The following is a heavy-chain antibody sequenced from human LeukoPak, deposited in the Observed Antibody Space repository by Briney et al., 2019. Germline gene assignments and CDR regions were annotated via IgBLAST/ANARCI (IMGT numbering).Heavy chain of an antibody. D-gene: IGHD2-15*01. Sequence: ASVKVSCKASGYTSTSYYMHWVRQAPGQGLEWMGIINPSGGSTSYAQKFQGRVTMTRDTSTSTVYMELSSLRSEDTAVYYCATAVGVGYCSDGSCYNYWGQGTLVTVSS. CDR2: INPSGGST. CDR3: ATAVGVGYCSDGSCYNY. J-gene: IGHJ4*02. CDR1: GYTSTSYY. V-gene: IGHV1-46*01.